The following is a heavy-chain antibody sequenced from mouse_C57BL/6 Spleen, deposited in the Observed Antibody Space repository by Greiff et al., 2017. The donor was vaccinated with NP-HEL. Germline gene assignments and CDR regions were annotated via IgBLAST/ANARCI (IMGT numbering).Heavy chain of an antibody. CDR2: ISDGGSYT. Sequence: EVQLVESGGGLVKPGGSLKLSCAASGFTFSSYAMSWVRQTPEKRLEWVATISDGGSYTYYPDNVKGRFTISRDNAKNNLYLQMSHLKSEDTAMYYCARDRSYYSNPGYFDYWGQGTTLTVSS. CDR3: ARDRSYYSNPGYFDY. CDR1: GFTFSSYA. J-gene: IGHJ2*01. D-gene: IGHD2-5*01. V-gene: IGHV5-4*01.